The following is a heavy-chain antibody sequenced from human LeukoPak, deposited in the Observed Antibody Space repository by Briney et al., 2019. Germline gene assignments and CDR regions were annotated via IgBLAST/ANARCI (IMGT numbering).Heavy chain of an antibody. CDR1: GYTFTGYY. V-gene: IGHV1-69*13. D-gene: IGHD6-19*01. CDR2: IIPIFGTA. CDR3: ASLPQYSSGWTDNWFDP. J-gene: IGHJ5*02. Sequence: ASVKVSCKASGYTFTGYYMHWVRQAPGQGLEWMGGIIPIFGTANYAQKFQGRVTITADESTSTAYMELSSLRSEDTAVYYCASLPQYSSGWTDNWFDPWGQGTLVTVSS.